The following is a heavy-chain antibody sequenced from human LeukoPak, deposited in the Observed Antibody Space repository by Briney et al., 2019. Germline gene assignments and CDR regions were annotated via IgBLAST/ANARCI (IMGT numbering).Heavy chain of an antibody. D-gene: IGHD5-18*01. CDR3: AKDHDVDTAMVSPFDY. Sequence: GGSLRLSCAASGFTFSSYGMHWVRQAPGKGLEWVAFIRYDGSNKYYADSVKGRFTISRDNSKNTLYLQMNSLRAEDTAVYYCAKDHDVDTAMVSPFDYWGQGTLVTVSS. V-gene: IGHV3-30*02. CDR1: GFTFSSYG. J-gene: IGHJ4*02. CDR2: IRYDGSNK.